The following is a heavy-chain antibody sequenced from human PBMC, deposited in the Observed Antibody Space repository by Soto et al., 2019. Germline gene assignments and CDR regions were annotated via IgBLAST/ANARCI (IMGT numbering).Heavy chain of an antibody. D-gene: IGHD5-12*01. J-gene: IGHJ5*02. Sequence: QVHLVQSGVEVKTPGASVKVSCQASGYTFFTYDISWVRQAPGQGLEWMGWISTYSGDTKYAQKFQGRVTMTTHTSTTTAYLELRSLRSDDTAVYYCARHHGPTTSENGFDPWGQGTLVTVSS. V-gene: IGHV1-18*01. CDR2: ISTYSGDT. CDR3: ARHHGPTTSENGFDP. CDR1: GYTFFTYD.